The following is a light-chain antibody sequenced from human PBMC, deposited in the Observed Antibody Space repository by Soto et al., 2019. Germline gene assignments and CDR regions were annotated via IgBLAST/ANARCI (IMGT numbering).Light chain of an antibody. CDR1: ISNVGSNY. CDR3: AACDDTLSGDWV. J-gene: IGLJ3*02. Sequence: QSVLSQPPSASGTPEQRVTISCSGSISNVGSNYVYWYQQLPGTAPKLLIYRDNQRPSGVPDRCSASKSGTSAYLAISGLRSEDEAVYYCAACDDTLSGDWVFGGGTKLTVL. V-gene: IGLV1-47*01. CDR2: RDN.